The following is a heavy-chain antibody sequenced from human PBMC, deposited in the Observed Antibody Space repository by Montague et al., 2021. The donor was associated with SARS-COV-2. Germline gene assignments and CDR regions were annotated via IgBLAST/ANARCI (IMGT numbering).Heavy chain of an antibody. Sequence: SETLSLTCAVYGGSFSDYFWTWIRQPPGKGLEWIGEINHRGTSNYNPSLESRVSISVDTPKNQFSLYLGSVTAADTAVYYCARGRQHFNMIVVVMTGGEYYFDYWGQGTLVTVSS. CDR3: ARGRQHFNMIVVVMTGGEYYFDY. CDR2: INHRGTS. J-gene: IGHJ4*02. D-gene: IGHD3-22*01. V-gene: IGHV4-34*01. CDR1: GGSFSDYF.